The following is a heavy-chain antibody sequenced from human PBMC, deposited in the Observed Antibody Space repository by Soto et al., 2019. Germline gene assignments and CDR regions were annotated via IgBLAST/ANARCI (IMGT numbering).Heavy chain of an antibody. CDR2: IYYSEST. J-gene: IGHJ6*02. CDR3: ARWGSGWSYYYYGMDV. V-gene: IGHV4-31*03. D-gene: IGHD6-19*01. CDR1: GGSISSGGYY. Sequence: QVQLQESGPGLVKPSQTLSLTCTVSGGSISSGGYYWSWIRQHPGKGLEWIGYIYYSESTYYTPSRKRRVTIPVDTSKNQFSLKLSSVTAADTAVYYCARWGSGWSYYYYGMDVWCQGTTVTVSS.